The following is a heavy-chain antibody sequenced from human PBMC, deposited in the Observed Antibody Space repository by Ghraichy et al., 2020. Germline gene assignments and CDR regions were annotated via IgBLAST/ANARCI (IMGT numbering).Heavy chain of an antibody. CDR2: IKQDGSEK. CDR3: ARDKWSSNRGMDV. D-gene: IGHD2-2*01. J-gene: IGHJ6*02. CDR1: GFTFSSYW. Sequence: LTCAASGFTFSSYWMSWVRQAPGKGLEWVANIKQDGSEKYYVDSVKGRFTISRDNAKNSLYLQMNSLRAEDTAVYYCARDKWSSNRGMDVWGQGTTVTVSS. V-gene: IGHV3-7*03.